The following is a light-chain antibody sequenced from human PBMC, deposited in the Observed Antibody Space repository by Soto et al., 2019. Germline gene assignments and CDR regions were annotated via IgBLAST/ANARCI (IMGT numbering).Light chain of an antibody. CDR2: GAS. CDR3: QQYNDWPPYT. J-gene: IGKJ2*01. CDR1: QSVSSN. Sequence: EIVMTQSPATLSVSPGDRATLSCRASQSVSSNLAWYQQKPGQAPRLLIYGASTRATGIPARFSGSGSGTDVTLNISSLQSEDFAVYYCQQYNDWPPYTFGQGTNLEIK. V-gene: IGKV3-15*01.